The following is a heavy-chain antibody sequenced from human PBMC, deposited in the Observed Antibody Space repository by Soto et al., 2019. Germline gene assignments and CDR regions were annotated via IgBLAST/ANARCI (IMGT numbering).Heavy chain of an antibody. CDR2: IYYSGST. CDR3: ARHGSCSGSSCYASFDY. Sequence: PSETLSLTCTVSGGSIGRDYWSWMRQPPGKGLEWIGYIYYSGSTNYNPSLKSRVTISVDRSKNQLSLKLSSVIAADTAVYYCARHGSCSGSSCYASFDYWGQGILVTVS. D-gene: IGHD2-15*01. V-gene: IGHV4-59*08. J-gene: IGHJ4*02. CDR1: GGSIGRDY.